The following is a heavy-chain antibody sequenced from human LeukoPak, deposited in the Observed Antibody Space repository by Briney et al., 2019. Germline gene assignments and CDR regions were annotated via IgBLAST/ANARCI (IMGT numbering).Heavy chain of an antibody. CDR3: ARHRSGWSFDY. J-gene: IGHJ4*01. CDR2: ISGSSSYI. D-gene: IGHD2-15*01. CDR1: GFTFSSYS. Sequence: GGSLRLSCAASGFTFSSYSMTWVRQVPGKGLERVSSISGSSSYIYYADSVKGRFTISRDNAKNSLYLQMNSLRAEDTALYYCARHRSGWSFDYWGHGTLVTVSS. V-gene: IGHV3-21*01.